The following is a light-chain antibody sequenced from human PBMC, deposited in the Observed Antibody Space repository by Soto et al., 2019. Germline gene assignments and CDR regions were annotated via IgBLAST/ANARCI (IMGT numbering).Light chain of an antibody. J-gene: IGLJ1*01. CDR1: RSNIGAGYD. Sequence: QSALTQPPSVSGAAGQRVTISCTGSRSNIGAGYDVHWYQQLPGTAPKLLIYGNTNRPSGVPDRLSGSKSGTSAALAITGLQAEDEAEYYCQSYDSSLGCYVFGTGTKLTVL. V-gene: IGLV1-40*01. CDR2: GNT. CDR3: QSYDSSLGCYV.